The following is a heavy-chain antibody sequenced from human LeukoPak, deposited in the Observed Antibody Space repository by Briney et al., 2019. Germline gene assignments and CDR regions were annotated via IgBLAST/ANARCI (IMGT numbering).Heavy chain of an antibody. CDR3: ARARNGTLKY. CDR2: ISYDGSHQ. D-gene: IGHD1-26*01. CDR1: GFTFSYYA. Sequence: GGSLRLSCAASGFTFSYYAMHWVRQAPGKGLEWVAVISYDGSHQYSADSVKGRLTISRDNSRHTLFLQMNSLRPEDTAVYYCARARNGTLKYWGQGTLVTVSS. J-gene: IGHJ4*02. V-gene: IGHV3-30*01.